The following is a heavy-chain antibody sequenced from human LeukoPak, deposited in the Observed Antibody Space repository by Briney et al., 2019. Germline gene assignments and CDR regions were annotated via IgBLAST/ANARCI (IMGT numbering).Heavy chain of an antibody. CDR2: IYTSGST. V-gene: IGHV4-61*02. CDR1: GGSISSSGYY. J-gene: IGHJ4*02. D-gene: IGHD3-22*01. CDR3: ARASYSYDINGWVPFDY. Sequence: SETLSLTCTVSGGSISSSGYYWGWIRQPAGKGLEWIGRIYTSGSTNYNPSLKSRVTISGDTSKNQFSLRLSSVTAADTAVYYCARASYSYDINGWVPFDYWGQGILVTVSS.